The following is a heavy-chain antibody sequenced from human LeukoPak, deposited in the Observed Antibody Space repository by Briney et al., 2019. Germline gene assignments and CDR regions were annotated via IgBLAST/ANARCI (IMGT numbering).Heavy chain of an antibody. CDR1: GGSLSDYY. Sequence: PSETLSLTCAVYGGSLSDYYWSGMRHPPGKGREGGGEINHIGSANYNPSLKSRVTISVDTSKNQFSLKLNSVQAADPAVYYCARGKAAAGVYYYYMDVWGKGTTVTVSS. CDR3: ARGKAAAGVYYYYMDV. CDR2: INHIGSA. D-gene: IGHD6-13*01. J-gene: IGHJ6*03. V-gene: IGHV4-34*01.